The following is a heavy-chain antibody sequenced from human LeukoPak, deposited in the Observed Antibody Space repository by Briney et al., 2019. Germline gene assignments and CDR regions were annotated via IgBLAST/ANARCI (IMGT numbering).Heavy chain of an antibody. J-gene: IGHJ4*02. CDR1: GESLSSGRHY. CDR2: IYPSGNT. V-gene: IGHV4-61*02. Sequence: SQTLSLTCSVSGESLSSGRHYWSWIRQPAGKGLEWIGRIYPSGNTNYNPSLKSRATISLDTSNNQFSLNLKSVTAADTAMYYCARDGVVTMELDFWGQGTLVTVSS. CDR3: ARDGVVTMELDF. D-gene: IGHD3-10*01.